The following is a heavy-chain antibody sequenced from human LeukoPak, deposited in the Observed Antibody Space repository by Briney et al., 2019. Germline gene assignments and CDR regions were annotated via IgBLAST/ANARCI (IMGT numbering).Heavy chain of an antibody. CDR1: GYTFTSYG. D-gene: IGHD4-23*01. J-gene: IGHJ4*02. CDR2: ISDYNGNT. Sequence: GASVKVSCKASGYTFTSYGMSWVRQAPGQGLEWMGWISDYNGNTNYAQKLQGRVTMTTDTSTSTAYMELRSLRPDDTAVYYCARSGYGGLFDYWGQGTLVTVSS. CDR3: ARSGYGGLFDY. V-gene: IGHV1-18*01.